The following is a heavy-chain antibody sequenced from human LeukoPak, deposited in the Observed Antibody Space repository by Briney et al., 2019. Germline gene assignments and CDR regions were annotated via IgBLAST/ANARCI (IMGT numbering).Heavy chain of an antibody. CDR2: IISGSSSI. J-gene: IGHJ4*02. CDR1: GFTFSRHN. V-gene: IGHV3-48*01. CDR3: ATWPGAWYGEDY. Sequence: GGSLRLSCVGSGFTFSRHNMNWVRQAPGKGLEWFSYIISGSSSIYYADSVKGRFTISRDNSQNTLYLQMNSLRAEDTAIYYCATWPGAWYGEDYWGQGTLVTVSS. D-gene: IGHD3-10*01.